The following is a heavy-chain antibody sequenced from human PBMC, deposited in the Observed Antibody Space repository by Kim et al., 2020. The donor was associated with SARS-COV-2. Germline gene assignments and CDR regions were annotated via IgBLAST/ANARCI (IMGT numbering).Heavy chain of an antibody. Sequence: ADSVKGRFTISRDNAKNSLYLQMNSLRAEDTAVYYCARGPFIAAAGTADYWGQGTLVTVSS. D-gene: IGHD6-13*01. CDR3: ARGPFIAAAGTADY. J-gene: IGHJ4*02. V-gene: IGHV3-11*04.